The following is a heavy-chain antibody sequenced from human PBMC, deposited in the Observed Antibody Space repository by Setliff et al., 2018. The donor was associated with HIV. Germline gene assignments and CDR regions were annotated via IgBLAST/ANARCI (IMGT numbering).Heavy chain of an antibody. D-gene: IGHD3-9*01. CDR2: IDWDDNK. V-gene: IGHV2-70*18. J-gene: IGHJ4*02. CDR3: ARMRYFDWIMIDY. CDR1: GGSISNNYWW. Sequence: TLSLTCAVSGGSISNNYWWSWVRQPPGKALEWLARIDWDDNKFYNTSLKTRLTISKDTSKNQVVLTMPNMDPVDTATYYCARMRYFDWIMIDYWGQGTLVTVSS.